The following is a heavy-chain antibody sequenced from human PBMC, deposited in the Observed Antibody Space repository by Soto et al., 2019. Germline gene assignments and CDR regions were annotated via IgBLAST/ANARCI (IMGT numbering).Heavy chain of an antibody. CDR1: GFTVSSNC. CDR2: IYSGGST. CDR3: ARDRRLDY. Sequence: GSLRLSCAASGFTVSSNCMSWVRQAPGKGLEWVSVIYSGGSTYYADSVKGRFTISRDNSKNTLYLQMNSLRAEDTAVYYCARDRRLDYWGQGTLVTVSS. J-gene: IGHJ4*02. V-gene: IGHV3-53*01.